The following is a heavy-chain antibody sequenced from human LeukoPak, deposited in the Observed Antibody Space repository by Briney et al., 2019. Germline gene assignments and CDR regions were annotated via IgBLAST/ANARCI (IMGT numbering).Heavy chain of an antibody. CDR1: GGSISSYY. Sequence: ASETLSLTCTVSGGSISSYYGSWIRQPPGKGLEWIGYIYYSGSTNYNPSLKSRVTISVDTSKNQFSLKLSSVTAADTAVYYCARDSRPFDIWGQGTMVTVSS. V-gene: IGHV4-59*01. J-gene: IGHJ3*02. CDR3: ARDSRPFDI. CDR2: IYYSGST.